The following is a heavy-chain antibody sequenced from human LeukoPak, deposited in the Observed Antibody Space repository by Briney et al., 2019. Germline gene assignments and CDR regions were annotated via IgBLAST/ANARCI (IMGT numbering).Heavy chain of an antibody. V-gene: IGHV3-30*01. CDR2: ISYDGSNK. D-gene: IGHD2-21*02. J-gene: IGHJ4*02. CDR3: ARGMRAYCGGDCYSPFDY. CDR1: GFTFSSYV. Sequence: PGGSLRLSCAASGFTFSSYVMHWVRQAPGKGLEWVAVISYDGSNKYYADSVKGRFTISRDNSKNTLYLQMNSLRAEDTAVYYCARGMRAYCGGDCYSPFDYWGQGTLVTVSS.